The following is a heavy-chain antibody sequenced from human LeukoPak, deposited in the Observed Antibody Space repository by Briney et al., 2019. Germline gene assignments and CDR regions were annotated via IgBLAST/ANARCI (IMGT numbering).Heavy chain of an antibody. Sequence: SVKGRFTNSRDNAKKSLYLQMNSLRAEDTAVYYCARTVGGYYFDYWGQGSLVTVSS. J-gene: IGHJ4*02. V-gene: IGHV3-21*01. D-gene: IGHD1-26*01. CDR3: ARTVGGYYFDY.